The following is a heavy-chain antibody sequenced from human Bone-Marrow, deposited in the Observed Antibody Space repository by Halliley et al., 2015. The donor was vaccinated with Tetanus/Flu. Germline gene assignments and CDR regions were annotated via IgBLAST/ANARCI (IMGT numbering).Heavy chain of an antibody. CDR3: ARFLPAVQEWLPGDWYFDL. CDR2: IYYSGRI. Sequence: TLSLTCTVSGGSINRVGYYWNWVRQHPGKGLEWIGYIYYSGRIYYNPSLKSLVTMSVDPSKNQFSLKMTSVTAADTAMYYCARFLPAVQEWLPGDWYFDLWGRGTLVAVSS. V-gene: IGHV4-31*01. D-gene: IGHD6-19*01. CDR1: GGSINRVGYY. J-gene: IGHJ2*01.